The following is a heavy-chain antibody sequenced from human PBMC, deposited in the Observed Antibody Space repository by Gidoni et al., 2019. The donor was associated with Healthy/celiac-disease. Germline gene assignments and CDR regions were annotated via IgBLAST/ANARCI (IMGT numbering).Heavy chain of an antibody. V-gene: IGHV3-23*01. D-gene: IGHD3-22*01. CDR1: GFTFSSYA. Sequence: EVHLLESGGGLVQPGGSLRLSCPASGFTFSSYAMSWVRQAPGKRLEWVSAISGSGGSTYYADSVKGRFTISRDNSKNTLYLQMNSLRAEDTAVYYCAKDDDSSGYYSLWGQGTLVTVSS. J-gene: IGHJ4*02. CDR2: ISGSGGST. CDR3: AKDDDSSGYYSL.